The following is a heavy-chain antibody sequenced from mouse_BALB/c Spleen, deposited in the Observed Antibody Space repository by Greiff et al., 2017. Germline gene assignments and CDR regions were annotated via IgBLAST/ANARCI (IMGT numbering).Heavy chain of an antibody. J-gene: IGHJ2*01. Sequence: EVNVVESGGGLVKPGGSLKLSCAASGFTFSSYAMSWVRQTPEKRLEWVASISSGGSTYYPDSVKGRFTISRDNARNILYLQMSSLRSEDTAMYYCARAPHYYGSEGYFDYWGQGTTLTVSS. CDR2: ISSGGST. CDR1: GFTFSSYA. CDR3: ARAPHYYGSEGYFDY. D-gene: IGHD1-1*01. V-gene: IGHV5-6-5*01.